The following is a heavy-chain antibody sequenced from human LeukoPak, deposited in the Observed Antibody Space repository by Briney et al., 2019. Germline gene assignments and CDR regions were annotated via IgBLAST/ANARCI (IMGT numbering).Heavy chain of an antibody. CDR2: IYYSGST. CDR1: GGSSSSSSYY. D-gene: IGHD3-9*01. J-gene: IGHJ4*02. Sequence: SETLSLTCTVSGGSSSSSSYYWGWIRQPPGKGLEWIGSIYYSGSTYYNPSLKSRVTISVDTSKNQFSLKLSSVTAADTAVYYCARQDYDILTGYYEFFDYWGQGTLVTVSS. V-gene: IGHV4-39*01. CDR3: ARQDYDILTGYYEFFDY.